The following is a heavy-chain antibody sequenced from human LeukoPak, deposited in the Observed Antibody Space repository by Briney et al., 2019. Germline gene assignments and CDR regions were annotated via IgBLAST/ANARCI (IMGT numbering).Heavy chain of an antibody. CDR2: INSDGSST. V-gene: IGHV3-74*01. D-gene: IGHD3-10*01. CDR3: ARGWFGNNIDY. CDR1: GFTFSSYW. Sequence: GGSLRPSCAASGFTFSSYWMHWVRHAPGKGLVWVSRINSDGSSTSYADSVKGRFTISRDNAKNTLYLQMNSLRAEDTAVYYCARGWFGNNIDYWSQGTLVTVSS. J-gene: IGHJ4*02.